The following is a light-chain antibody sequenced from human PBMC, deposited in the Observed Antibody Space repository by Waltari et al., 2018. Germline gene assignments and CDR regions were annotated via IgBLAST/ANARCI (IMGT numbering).Light chain of an antibody. CDR3: QQFNTGYS. V-gene: IGKV3-15*01. J-gene: IGKJ2*01. Sequence: EIVMTQSPATLSVSPGGGATLSCRASRAIANNVAWYQQRPGQPLRLLIFDASTRATGIPERFSRSWSGPEFTLTISSLQSEDSAVYFCQQFNTGYSFGQGTKLEI. CDR1: RAIANN. CDR2: DAS.